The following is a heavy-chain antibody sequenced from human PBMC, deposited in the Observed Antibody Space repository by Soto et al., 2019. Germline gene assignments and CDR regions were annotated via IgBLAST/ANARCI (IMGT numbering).Heavy chain of an antibody. J-gene: IGHJ5*01. V-gene: IGHV3-33*01. Sequence: QVQLVESGGGVVQPGRSLRLSCAASGFTFSSYGMHWVRQAPGKGLEWVAVIWYDGSNKYYADSVKGRFTISRDNSKNPLYLQMNSLRAEDTAVYYCAREGRPTGTTWDNWFDPWGQGTLVTVSS. CDR2: IWYDGSNK. D-gene: IGHD3-10*01. CDR3: AREGRPTGTTWDNWFDP. CDR1: GFTFSSYG.